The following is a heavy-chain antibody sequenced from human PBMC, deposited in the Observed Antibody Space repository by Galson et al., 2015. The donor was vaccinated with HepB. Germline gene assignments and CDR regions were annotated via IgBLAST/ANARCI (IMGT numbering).Heavy chain of an antibody. CDR2: MSYDGSTK. V-gene: IGHV3-30*03. CDR1: GFTFSSYG. D-gene: IGHD4-11*01. J-gene: IGHJ4*02. CDR3: ASPSSPFCVSNICRHFHF. Sequence: SLRLSCAASGFTFSSYGMHWVRQAPGKGLEWVTIMSYDGSTKHYADSVRGRFTISIDNSNNTLYLQMDSLRAEDTAVYYCASPSSPFCVSNICRHFHFWGQGTLVTVSS.